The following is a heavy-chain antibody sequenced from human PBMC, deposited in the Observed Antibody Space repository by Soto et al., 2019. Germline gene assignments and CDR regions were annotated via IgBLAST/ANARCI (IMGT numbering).Heavy chain of an antibody. Sequence: EVQLVESGGGLVKPGGSLRLSCAASGFTFSNVWMTWIRQAPGKGLEWVGRIKRKTDGETTDYGAPVKGRFTVTRDESKNTLYLQMISLKTEDTGLYYCATSEWNDAFDIWGHGTMVTVSS. J-gene: IGHJ3*02. CDR1: GFTFSNVW. V-gene: IGHV3-15*01. CDR3: ATSEWNDAFDI. CDR2: IKRKTDGETT. D-gene: IGHD3-3*01.